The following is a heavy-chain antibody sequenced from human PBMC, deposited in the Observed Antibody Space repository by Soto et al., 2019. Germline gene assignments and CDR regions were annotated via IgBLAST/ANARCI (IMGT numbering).Heavy chain of an antibody. V-gene: IGHV4-61*08. D-gene: IGHD4-17*01. J-gene: IGHJ5*02. CDR3: AREGNTVTKGWQNWFDP. CDR2: IYYSGST. Sequence: SETLSLTCTVSGDSISSGGNCWSWIRQPPGKGLEWIGYIYYSGSTNYNPSLKSRVTISVDTSKNQFSLKLSSVTAADTAVYYCAREGNTVTKGWQNWFDPWGQGTQVTVSS. CDR1: GDSISSGGNC.